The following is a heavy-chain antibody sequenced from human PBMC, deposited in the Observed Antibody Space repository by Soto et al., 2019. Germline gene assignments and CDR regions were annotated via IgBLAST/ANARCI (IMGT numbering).Heavy chain of an antibody. Sequence: PSQTLSLTCAISGDSVSSNSAAWNWIRQSPSRGLEWLGRTYYRSKWYNDYAVSVKSRITINPDTSKNQFSLQLNSVTPEDTAVYYCARVGPKYSSGWSRGYYYYMDVWGKSTTVTVSS. CDR1: GDSVSSNSAA. V-gene: IGHV6-1*01. D-gene: IGHD6-19*01. CDR2: TYYRSKWYN. CDR3: ARVGPKYSSGWSRGYYYYMDV. J-gene: IGHJ6*03.